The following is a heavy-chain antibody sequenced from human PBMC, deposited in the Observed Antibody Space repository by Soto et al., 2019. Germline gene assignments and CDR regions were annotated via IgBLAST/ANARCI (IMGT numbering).Heavy chain of an antibody. V-gene: IGHV1-2*02. D-gene: IGHD3-16*01. CDR3: AREGGDGYNTRPAPFDY. J-gene: IGHJ4*02. CDR1: GYTFTAYY. Sequence: QVQLVQSGAEVKKPGASVKVSCKASGYTFTAYYMHWVRQAPGQGLEWMGWINPKSAGTNYAQNFQGRVTMTRDTSISTAYMELSRLTSDDTAVYYCAREGGDGYNTRPAPFDYWGQGALVTVS. CDR2: INPKSAGT.